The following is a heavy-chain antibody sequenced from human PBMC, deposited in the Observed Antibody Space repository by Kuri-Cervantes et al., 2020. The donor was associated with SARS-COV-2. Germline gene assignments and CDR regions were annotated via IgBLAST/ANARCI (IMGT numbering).Heavy chain of an antibody. CDR3: ARDYQGDYVGRTWFDP. Sequence: LRLSCAVSGVSVSGGTYYWSWIRQPAGKGLEWIGHLDTSGSTTYNPSLKSRVTISVDTSKNQFSLQLRSVTAADTAAYYCARDYQGDYVGRTWFDPWGRGILVTVSS. CDR2: LDTSGST. V-gene: IGHV4-61*09. J-gene: IGHJ5*02. D-gene: IGHD4-17*01. CDR1: GVSVSGGTYY.